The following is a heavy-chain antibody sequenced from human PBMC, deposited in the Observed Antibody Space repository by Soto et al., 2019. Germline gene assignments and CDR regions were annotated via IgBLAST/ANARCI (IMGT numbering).Heavy chain of an antibody. CDR3: VHRLPFYFNF. Sequence: QITLKESGPPLLNPTQTLTLTCSFSGFSLSTPGTAVAWIRQPPGQALEWLALIYGDDDKRYSPSLKNRLNITKDTSKDQVVLTMTNMYPVDTATYFCVHRLPFYFNFRGRGALVTVSS. CDR2: IYGDDDK. V-gene: IGHV2-5*02. J-gene: IGHJ2*01. CDR1: GFSLSTPGTA.